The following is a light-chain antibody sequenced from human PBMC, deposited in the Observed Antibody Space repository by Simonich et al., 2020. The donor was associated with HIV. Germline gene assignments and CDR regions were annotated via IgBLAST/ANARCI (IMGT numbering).Light chain of an antibody. V-gene: IGLV3-21*03. Sequence: SYVLTQTPSVSVAPGKTARITCGVNKIGSKSVHWYQQKTGQAPVLVVYEDSDRPSGIPERFSGSKSGNTATLTISRVEAGDEADYYCQVWDSSSDLWVFGGGTKLTVL. CDR2: EDS. CDR3: QVWDSSSDLWV. J-gene: IGLJ3*02. CDR1: KIGSKS.